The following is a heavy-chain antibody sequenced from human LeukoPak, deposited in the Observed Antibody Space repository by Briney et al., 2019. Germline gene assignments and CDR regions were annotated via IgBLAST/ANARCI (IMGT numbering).Heavy chain of an antibody. D-gene: IGHD4-11*01. J-gene: IGHJ4*02. CDR2: IRYDGSNK. CDR1: GFTFSSYG. CDR3: AKIPSVYSNFDY. V-gene: IGHV3-30*02. Sequence: PGGSLRLSCAASGFTFSSYGMHWVRQAPGKGLEWVAFIRYDGSNKYYADSEKGRFTISRDNSKNTLYLQMNSLRAEDTAVYYCAKIPSVYSNFDYWGQGTLVTVSS.